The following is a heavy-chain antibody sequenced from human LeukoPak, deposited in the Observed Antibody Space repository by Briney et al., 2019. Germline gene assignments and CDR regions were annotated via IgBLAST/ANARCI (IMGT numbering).Heavy chain of an antibody. J-gene: IGHJ4*02. V-gene: IGHV1-2*02. CDR1: GYTFTPYY. CDR3: ARGRQYYYDSSGYQDY. D-gene: IGHD3-22*01. CDR2: ITLNSGGT. Sequence: ASLKVSCTPSGYTFTPYYMHWVRQAPGQRREWMGGITLNSGGTNYAQKSQGRVTMTRNTSISTAYMELSRLRSDDTAVYYCARGRQYYYDSSGYQDYWGQGTLVTVSS.